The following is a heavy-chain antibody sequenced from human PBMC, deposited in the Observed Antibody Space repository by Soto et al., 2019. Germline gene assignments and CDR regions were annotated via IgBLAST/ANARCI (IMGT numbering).Heavy chain of an antibody. CDR2: IYYSGST. CDR3: AREPHPTIGLGMDV. J-gene: IGHJ6*02. D-gene: IGHD2-2*01. CDR1: GGSISSYY. V-gene: IGHV4-59*01. Sequence: QVQLQESGPGLVKPSETLSLTCTVSGGSISSYYWSWIRQPPGKGLEWIGYIYYSGSTNSNPSLMGRVTIAVDTSTNHFSRKLGSVTAADTAVYYCAREPHPTIGLGMDVWGQGTTVTVSS.